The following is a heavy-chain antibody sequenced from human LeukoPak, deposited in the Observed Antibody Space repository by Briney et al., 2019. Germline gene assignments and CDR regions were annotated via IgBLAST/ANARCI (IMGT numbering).Heavy chain of an antibody. Sequence: TSSETLSLTCTVSGGSISSSTYYWGWIRQPPGKGLEWIGNIYYRGSTYYNPSLKSRVTISVDTSKNQFSLKLSSVTAADTAVYYCATTTIRLGYWGQGTLVTVSS. D-gene: IGHD1-1*01. J-gene: IGHJ4*02. V-gene: IGHV4-39*07. CDR3: ATTTIRLGY. CDR1: GGSISSSTYY. CDR2: IYYRGST.